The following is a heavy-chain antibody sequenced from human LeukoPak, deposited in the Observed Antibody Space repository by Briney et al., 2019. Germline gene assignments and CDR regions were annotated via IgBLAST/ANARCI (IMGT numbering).Heavy chain of an antibody. CDR3: AKGNRRSFVLVSLDY. CDR1: GFTFSSYG. J-gene: IGHJ4*02. D-gene: IGHD5/OR15-5a*01. Sequence: QPGGSLRLSCAASGFTFSSYGMHWVRQAPGKGLEWVAVISYDGSNKYYADSVKGRFTISRDNSKNTLYLQMNSLRAEDTAVYYCAKGNRRSFVLVSLDYWGQGTLVTVSS. CDR2: ISYDGSNK. V-gene: IGHV3-30*18.